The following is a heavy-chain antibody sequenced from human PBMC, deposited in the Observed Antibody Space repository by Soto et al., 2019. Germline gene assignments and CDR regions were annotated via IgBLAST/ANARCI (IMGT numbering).Heavy chain of an antibody. Sequence: SETLSLTCAVYGVSFSGYYWNWIRQPPGKGLEWIGEINHSGSTNYNPSLKSRVTISVDTSKNQFSLNLSSVTAADTAVYYCASPAMRYCSGGSCYGYWGQGTLVTVSS. V-gene: IGHV4-34*01. CDR2: INHSGST. J-gene: IGHJ4*02. CDR1: GVSFSGYY. D-gene: IGHD2-15*01. CDR3: ASPAMRYCSGGSCYGY.